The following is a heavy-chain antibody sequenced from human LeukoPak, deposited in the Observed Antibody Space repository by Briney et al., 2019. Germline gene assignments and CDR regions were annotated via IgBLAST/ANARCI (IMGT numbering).Heavy chain of an antibody. CDR2: AYYIGKP. CDR1: GGSISYNF. V-gene: IGHV4-59*12. Sequence: SETLSLTCSVSGGSISYNFWGWIRQPPGKGLEWIRHAYYIGKPTCSPSLESRVSISVDTSKNQFSLELTSETAADTAVYYCARRFRTGGDLHHDAYDVWGQGTVVTVSS. D-gene: IGHD3-16*01. J-gene: IGHJ3*01. CDR3: ARRFRTGGDLHHDAYDV.